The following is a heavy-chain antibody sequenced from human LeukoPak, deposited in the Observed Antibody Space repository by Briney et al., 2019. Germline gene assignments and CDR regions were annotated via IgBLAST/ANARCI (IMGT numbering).Heavy chain of an antibody. Sequence: PGGSLRLCCAASGFIFSGYWMTWVRQAPGKGLEWVANIKQDGSEKYYVDSVKGRFTISRDNAKNSLYLQMNSLRAEDTAVYYCARKATEYSSSWPPDWYFDLWGRGTLVTVSS. CDR1: GFIFSGYW. D-gene: IGHD6-13*01. CDR3: ARKATEYSSSWPPDWYFDL. V-gene: IGHV3-7*01. J-gene: IGHJ2*01. CDR2: IKQDGSEK.